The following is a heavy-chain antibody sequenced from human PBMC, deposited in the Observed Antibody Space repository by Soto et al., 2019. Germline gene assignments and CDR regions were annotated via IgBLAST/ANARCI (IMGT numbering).Heavy chain of an antibody. J-gene: IGHJ6*02. Sequence: QVQLVQPGAEVKKPGSSVKVSCKASGGTFSSYAISWVRQAPGQGLEWMGGIIHIFGTAYYAQKCQSRVTITADEPTSTAYMELSSLRSEDTAVYYCARDSGGTTVASGMDVWGQGTTVTVSS. CDR3: ARDSGGTTVASGMDV. D-gene: IGHD4-17*01. CDR1: GGTFSSYA. V-gene: IGHV1-69*01. CDR2: IIHIFGTA.